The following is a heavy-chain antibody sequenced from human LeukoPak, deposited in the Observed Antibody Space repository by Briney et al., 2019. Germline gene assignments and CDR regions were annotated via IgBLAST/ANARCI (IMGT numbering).Heavy chain of an antibody. CDR1: GGSISSYY. CDR2: IYYSGST. Sequence: SETLSLTCTVSGGSISSYYWSWIRQPPGKGLEWIGYIYYSGSTNYNPSLKSRVTISVDTSKNQFSLKLSSVTAEDTAVYYCARGPGSSWFELVDYYYYYYMDVWGEGTTVTVSS. V-gene: IGHV4-59*01. CDR3: ARGPGSSWFELVDYYYYYYMDV. J-gene: IGHJ6*03. D-gene: IGHD6-13*01.